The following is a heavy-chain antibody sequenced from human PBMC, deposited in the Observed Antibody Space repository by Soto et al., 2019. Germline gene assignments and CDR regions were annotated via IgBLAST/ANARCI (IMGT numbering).Heavy chain of an antibody. D-gene: IGHD3-10*01. Sequence: QVHLVQSGVEVKKPGASVKVSCKASGYNFINYGITWVRQAPGQGLEWMGWIRVHNGNTNYAQNLQGRVTMTTDTSTSTAYMELRSLRSDDTAVYYCVIDLDGSGSYYTGYWGPGTLVTVSS. CDR1: GYNFINYG. V-gene: IGHV1-18*01. CDR3: VIDLDGSGSYYTGY. CDR2: IRVHNGNT. J-gene: IGHJ4*02.